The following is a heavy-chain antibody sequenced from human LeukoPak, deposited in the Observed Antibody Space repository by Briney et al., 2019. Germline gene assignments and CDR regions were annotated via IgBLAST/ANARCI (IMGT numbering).Heavy chain of an antibody. D-gene: IGHD3-10*01. V-gene: IGHV3-74*01. CDR2: INSDGSNT. CDR3: ASLRFGEFNFDY. J-gene: IGHJ4*02. Sequence: PGGSLRLSCAASGFTFSSYWMHWVRQAPGKGLVWVSRINSDGSNTSYADSVKGRFTISRDNAKNSLYLQMNSLRAEDTAVYYCASLRFGEFNFDYWGQGTLVTVSS. CDR1: GFTFSSYW.